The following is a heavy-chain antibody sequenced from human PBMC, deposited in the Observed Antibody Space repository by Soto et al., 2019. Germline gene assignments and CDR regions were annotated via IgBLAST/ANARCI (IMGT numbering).Heavy chain of an antibody. V-gene: IGHV1-18*01. J-gene: IGHJ4*02. CDR3: ARTGPSILTGPPAGYFDY. D-gene: IGHD3-9*01. CDR1: GYTFTSYG. Sequence: GASVKVSCKASGYTFTSYGISWVRQAPGQGLEWMGWISAYNGNTNYAQKLQGRVTMTTDTSTSTAYMELRSLRSDDTAVYYCARTGPSILTGPPAGYFDYWGQGTLVTVSS. CDR2: ISAYNGNT.